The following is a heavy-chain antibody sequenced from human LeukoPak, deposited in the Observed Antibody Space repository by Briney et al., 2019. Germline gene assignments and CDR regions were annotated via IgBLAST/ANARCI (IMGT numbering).Heavy chain of an antibody. CDR1: GYSFPIYG. CDR3: ASGRVGYNRGDY. D-gene: IGHD5-24*01. J-gene: IGHJ4*02. Sequence: ASVKVSCKASGYSFPIYGVSWVRQAPGQGLEWMGWISGKNGNTNYDQDYQGRITLTTDTSTSTVYMELRSLRSDDTAVYYCASGRVGYNRGDYRGEGTLVTVSS. V-gene: IGHV1-18*01. CDR2: ISGKNGNT.